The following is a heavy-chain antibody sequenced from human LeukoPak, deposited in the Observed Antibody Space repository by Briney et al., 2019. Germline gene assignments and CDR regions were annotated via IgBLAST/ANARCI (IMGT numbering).Heavy chain of an antibody. CDR1: GFVFSKHG. CDR2: IRHDESVK. D-gene: IGHD2-15*01. J-gene: IGHJ3*02. Sequence: GGSLRLSCAASGFVFSKHGMHWVRQAPGKGLEWVAFIRHDESVKHYAESVKGRFTISRDNAKNSLYLQMNSLRAEDTAVYYCARDIRRGDELLLNAFDIWGQGTMVTVSS. CDR3: ARDIRRGDELLLNAFDI. V-gene: IGHV3-30*02.